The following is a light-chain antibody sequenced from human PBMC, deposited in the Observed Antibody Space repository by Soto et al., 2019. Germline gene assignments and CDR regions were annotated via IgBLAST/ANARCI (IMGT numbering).Light chain of an antibody. V-gene: IGKV1-5*01. J-gene: IGKJ4*01. CDR3: QQYDHYPLT. CDR2: DVS. Sequence: DIQMTQSPSTLSASVGDRVTITCRASQSVNIWLAWYQQKPGKAPKFLIYDVSNLESGVPSRFSGSGSGTEFTLTISSLQPDDFATYYCQQYDHYPLTFGGGTKLDIK. CDR1: QSVNIW.